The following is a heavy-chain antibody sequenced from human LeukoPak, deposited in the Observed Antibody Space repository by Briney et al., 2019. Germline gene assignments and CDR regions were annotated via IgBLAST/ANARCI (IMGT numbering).Heavy chain of an antibody. V-gene: IGHV4-38-2*02. CDR3: AREKREVYYYYYMDV. Sequence: SETLSLTCTVSGYSISSGYYWGWIRQPPGKGLEWIGSIYHSGSTYYNPSLKSRVTISVDTSKNQFSLKLSSVTAADTAVYYCAREKREVYYYYYMDVWGKGTTVTVSS. D-gene: IGHD5-24*01. J-gene: IGHJ6*03. CDR2: IYHSGST. CDR1: GYSISSGYY.